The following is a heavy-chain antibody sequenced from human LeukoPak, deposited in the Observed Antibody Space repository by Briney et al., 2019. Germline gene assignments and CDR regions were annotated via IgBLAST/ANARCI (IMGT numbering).Heavy chain of an antibody. CDR3: ARVSSGWYDAFDI. Sequence: GGSLRLSCAASGFTIRTFSMNWVRQAPGKGLEWVSYISSSGSTIYYADSVKGRFTISRDNAKNSLYLQMNSLRAEDTAVYYCARVSSGWYDAFDIWGQGTMVTVSS. CDR1: GFTIRTFS. D-gene: IGHD6-19*01. CDR2: ISSSGSTI. J-gene: IGHJ3*02. V-gene: IGHV3-48*04.